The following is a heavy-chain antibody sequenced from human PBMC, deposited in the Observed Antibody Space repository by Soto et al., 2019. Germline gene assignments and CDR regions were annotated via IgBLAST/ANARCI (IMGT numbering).Heavy chain of an antibody. J-gene: IGHJ1*01. CDR2: IYSGGST. D-gene: IGHD3-22*01. CDR1: GFTVSSNY. Sequence: EVQLVESGGGLIQPGGSLRLSGAASGFTVSSNYRSWVRQAPGKGLEWASVIYSGGSTYYADSVEGRFTISRDNSKNTRYLQMNSLRAEDTAVYYCARDRVESGYPEYFQHWGQGTLVTVSS. CDR3: ARDRVESGYPEYFQH. V-gene: IGHV3-53*01.